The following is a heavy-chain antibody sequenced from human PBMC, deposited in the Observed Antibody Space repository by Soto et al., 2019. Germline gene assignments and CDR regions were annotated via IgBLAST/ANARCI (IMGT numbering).Heavy chain of an antibody. CDR3: ALYSSSSDGFDS. CDR1: GGSISSSNW. D-gene: IGHD6-6*01. V-gene: IGHV4-4*02. CDR2: IFHSGST. Sequence: QVQLQESGPGLVKPSGTLSLTCAVSGGSISSSNWWSWVRQPPGKGLEWIGEIFHSGSTKYNPSLKSRVTISVDKSKNQCSLKLSSVTAADTAVYYCALYSSSSDGFDSWGQGTLVTVSS. J-gene: IGHJ5*01.